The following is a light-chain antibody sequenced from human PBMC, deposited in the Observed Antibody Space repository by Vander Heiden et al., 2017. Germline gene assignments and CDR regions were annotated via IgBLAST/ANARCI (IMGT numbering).Light chain of an antibody. V-gene: IGKV1-8*01. CDR3: QQYDSYLLT. J-gene: IGKJ4*01. Sequence: AIRITHSPSSLSASTGDRVTITCRASQGISSYLAWYQQKPGKAPKLLIYAASTLQSGVPSRFSGSGSGTDFTLTISCLQSEDFATYDCQQYDSYLLTFGGGTKVEIK. CDR2: AAS. CDR1: QGISSY.